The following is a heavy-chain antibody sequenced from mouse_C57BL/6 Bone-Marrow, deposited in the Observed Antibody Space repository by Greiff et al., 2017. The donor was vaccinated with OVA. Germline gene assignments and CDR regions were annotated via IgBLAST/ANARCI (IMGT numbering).Heavy chain of an antibody. CDR1: GYTFTSYW. CDR2: IYPGSGST. Sequence: QVQLQQSGAELVKPGASVKMSCKASGYTFTSYWITWVKQRPGQGLEWIGDIYPGSGSTNYNEKFKSTATLTVNTATSTAYMQLSSRTSEDSAVYYCTRDFYYFDYWGQGTTLTVSS. V-gene: IGHV1-55*01. CDR3: TRDFYYFDY. J-gene: IGHJ2*01.